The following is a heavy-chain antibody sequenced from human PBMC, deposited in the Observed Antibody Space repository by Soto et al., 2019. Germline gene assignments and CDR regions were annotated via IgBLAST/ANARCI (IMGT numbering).Heavy chain of an antibody. CDR2: IYTSGST. Sequence: QVQLQESGPGLVKPSETLSLTCTVSGGSISSYYWSWIRQPAGKGLEWIGRIYTSGSTNYNPSLKRRVTMSVDTSKNQFSLKLSSVTAADTAVYYCARNMVRGVMGGMDVWGQGTTVTVSS. D-gene: IGHD3-10*01. V-gene: IGHV4-4*07. CDR3: ARNMVRGVMGGMDV. CDR1: GGSISSYY. J-gene: IGHJ6*02.